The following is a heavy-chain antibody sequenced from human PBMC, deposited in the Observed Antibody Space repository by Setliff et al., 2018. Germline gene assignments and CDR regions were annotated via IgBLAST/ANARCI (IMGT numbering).Heavy chain of an antibody. V-gene: IGHV1-3*01. J-gene: IGHJ4*02. CDR1: GGTFSSYA. D-gene: IGHD3-22*01. Sequence: ASVKVSCKASGGTFSSYAIHWVRQAPGQRLEWMGWTNAGNGNTKYSQKFQGRVTITRDTSASTAYMELSSLTSEDTAVYYCARRPYDSSGYFNYWGQGTLVTVSS. CDR2: TNAGNGNT. CDR3: ARRPYDSSGYFNY.